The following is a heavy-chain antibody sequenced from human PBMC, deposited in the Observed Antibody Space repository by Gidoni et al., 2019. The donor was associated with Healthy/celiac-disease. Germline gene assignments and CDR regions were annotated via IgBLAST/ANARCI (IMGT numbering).Heavy chain of an antibody. Sequence: EVQLVESGGGLVKPGGSLRLSCAASGFTFSSYSMNWVRQAPGKGLEWVSSISSSSSYIYYADSVKGRFTISRDNAKNSLYLQMNSLRAEDTAVYYCARDLRGFNYGMDVWGQGTTVTVSS. CDR3: ARDLRGFNYGMDV. CDR2: ISSSSSYI. J-gene: IGHJ6*02. D-gene: IGHD5-12*01. CDR1: GFTFSSYS. V-gene: IGHV3-21*01.